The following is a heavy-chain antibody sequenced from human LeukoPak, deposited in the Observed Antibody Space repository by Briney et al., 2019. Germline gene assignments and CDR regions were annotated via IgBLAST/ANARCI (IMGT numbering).Heavy chain of an antibody. D-gene: IGHD3/OR15-3a*01. CDR1: GGSISSSNW. V-gene: IGHV4-4*02. CDR2: IYHSGST. J-gene: IGHJ4*02. Sequence: SETLSLTCAVSGGSISSSNWWSWVRQPPGKGLEWIGEIYHSGSTNYNPSLKSQVSISIDTSKNQFSLRLTSVTAADTAVYYCARQTGSGLFILPGGQGTLVTVSS. CDR3: ARQTGSGLFILP.